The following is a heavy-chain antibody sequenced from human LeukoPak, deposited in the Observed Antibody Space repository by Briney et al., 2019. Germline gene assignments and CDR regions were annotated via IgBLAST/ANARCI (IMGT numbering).Heavy chain of an antibody. V-gene: IGHV3-33*01. Sequence: PGGSLRLSCAASGFIFSHYGMHWVRQAPGKGLEWVAVICSDGSNRFYAGSVKGRFTISRDNAQNTVFLQMNSLRGEDTAVYYCARDAQRGFDYSNSLRYWGHGILVTVSS. CDR1: GFIFSHYG. D-gene: IGHD4-11*01. CDR3: ARDAQRGFDYSNSLRY. CDR2: ICSDGSNR. J-gene: IGHJ4*01.